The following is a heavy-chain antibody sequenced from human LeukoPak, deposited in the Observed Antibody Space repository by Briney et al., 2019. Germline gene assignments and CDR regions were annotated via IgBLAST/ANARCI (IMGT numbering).Heavy chain of an antibody. Sequence: GGSLRLSCAASGFTFSSYAMSWVRQAPGEGLEWVGRSRNKAKSYTTEYAASVKGRLSISRDDSENLLYLQMNSLKTEDTAVYYCVRSIAAAGRYYFDYWGQGTLVTVSS. J-gene: IGHJ4*02. D-gene: IGHD6-13*01. CDR1: GFTFSSYA. V-gene: IGHV3-72*01. CDR2: SRNKAKSYTT. CDR3: VRSIAAAGRYYFDY.